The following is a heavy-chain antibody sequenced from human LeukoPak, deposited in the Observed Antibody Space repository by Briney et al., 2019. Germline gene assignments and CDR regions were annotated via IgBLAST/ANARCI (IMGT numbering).Heavy chain of an antibody. D-gene: IGHD3-10*01. CDR1: GFTFNTYS. Sequence: GSLRLSCAAPGFTFNTYSMSWVRQAPGKGLEWVSVIYSGGSTYYADSVKGRFTISRDNSKNTLYLQMNSLRGEDTAVYYCAREKYGSGPQPFDYWGQGTLVTVSS. CDR2: IYSGGST. CDR3: AREKYGSGPQPFDY. V-gene: IGHV3-66*01. J-gene: IGHJ4*02.